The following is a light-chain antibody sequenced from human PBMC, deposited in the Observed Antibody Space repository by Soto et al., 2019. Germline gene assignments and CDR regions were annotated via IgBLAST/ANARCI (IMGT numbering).Light chain of an antibody. J-gene: IGLJ2*01. CDR1: SSDVGGYNY. CDR3: SSYTSSSTF. Sequence: QSALTQPASVSGSPGQSITISCTGTSSDVGGYNYVSWYQQHPGKAPKLMIYDVSNRPSGVSNRFSGSKSGTTASLTISGLQAEDEADYYCSSYTSSSTFFGGGTKLTVL. CDR2: DVS. V-gene: IGLV2-14*01.